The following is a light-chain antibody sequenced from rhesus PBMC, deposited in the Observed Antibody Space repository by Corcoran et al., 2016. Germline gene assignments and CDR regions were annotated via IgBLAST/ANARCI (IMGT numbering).Light chain of an antibody. CDR2: RAS. CDR3: QQHDNSPLT. V-gene: IGKV1-69*01. CDR1: QGISNW. Sequence: DIQMTQSPSSLSASVGDRVTITCRASQGISNWLAWYQQKPGKAPKLLISRASNLETGVPSRFSGSGSGTEFTPTISSLQPEDIATYYCQQHDNSPLTFGPGTKLDIK. J-gene: IGKJ3*01.